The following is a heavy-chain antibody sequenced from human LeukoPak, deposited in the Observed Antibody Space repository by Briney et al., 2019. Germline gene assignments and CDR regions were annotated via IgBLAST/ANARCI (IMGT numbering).Heavy chain of an antibody. CDR2: ISAYNGNT. D-gene: IGHD3-10*01. CDR3: ARASGYYGSGSSDY. Sequence: RWAQQATRKGLEWMGWISAYNGNTNYAQKLQGRVTMTTDTSTSTAYMELRSLRSDDTAVYYCARASGYYGSGSSDYWGQGTLVTVSS. V-gene: IGHV1-18*01. J-gene: IGHJ4*02.